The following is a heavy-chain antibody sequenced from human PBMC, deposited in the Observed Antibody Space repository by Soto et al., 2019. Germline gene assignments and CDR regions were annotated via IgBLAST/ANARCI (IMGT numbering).Heavy chain of an antibody. CDR1: GFTFDDYA. V-gene: IGHV3-9*01. CDR2: ISWNSGSI. CDR3: AKSYSSWFDY. J-gene: IGHJ4*02. D-gene: IGHD6-13*01. Sequence: EVQLVESGGGLVQPGRSLRLSCVASGFTFDDYAMHWVRQAPGKGLEWVSGISWNSGSIGYADSVKGRFTISRDNAKNSLYLQMNSLRAEDTALYYCAKSYSSWFDYWGQGTLVTVSS.